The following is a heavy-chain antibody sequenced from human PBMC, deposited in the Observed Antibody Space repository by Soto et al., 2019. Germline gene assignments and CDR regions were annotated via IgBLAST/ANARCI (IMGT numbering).Heavy chain of an antibody. V-gene: IGHV1-3*01. CDR1: GYTFTSYA. CDR3: ARLLXPTVTTPRNYYYYGMDV. CDR2: INAGNGNT. Sequence: ASVKVSCKASGYTFTSYAMHWVRQAPGQRLEWMGWINAGNGNTKYSQKFQGRVTITRDTSASTAYMELSSLRSEDTAVYYCARLLXPTVTTPRNYYYYGMDVWGQGTTVTVSS. J-gene: IGHJ6*02. D-gene: IGHD4-4*01.